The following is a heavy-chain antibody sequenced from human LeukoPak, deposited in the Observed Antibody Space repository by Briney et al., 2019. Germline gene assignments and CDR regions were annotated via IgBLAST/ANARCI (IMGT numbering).Heavy chain of an antibody. J-gene: IGHJ4*02. Sequence: GGSLRLSCAASGFTSSSYWMHWVRQAPGKGLVWVSRIKSDGTITNYADSVKGRFTISRDNAKNTLYLQMNSLRAEDTAVYYCARGANSGWRSFEFWGQGTLVTVSS. D-gene: IGHD6-19*01. CDR1: GFTSSSYW. CDR2: IKSDGTIT. CDR3: ARGANSGWRSFEF. V-gene: IGHV3-74*01.